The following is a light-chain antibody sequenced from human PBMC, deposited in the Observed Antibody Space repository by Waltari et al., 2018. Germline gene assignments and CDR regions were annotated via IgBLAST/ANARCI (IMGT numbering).Light chain of an antibody. CDR2: GNN. CDR3: QSYDSSLSRTV. Sequence: QSVLTQPPSVSGAPGQRVTISCTGSSSNLGAAYAVHWYRQLPPAAPKLLIYGNNIRSSWVPDRISGSRSGTSASLAITGLQAEDEGDYYCQSYDSSLSRTVFGGGTKLTVL. V-gene: IGLV1-40*01. J-gene: IGLJ2*01. CDR1: SSNLGAAYA.